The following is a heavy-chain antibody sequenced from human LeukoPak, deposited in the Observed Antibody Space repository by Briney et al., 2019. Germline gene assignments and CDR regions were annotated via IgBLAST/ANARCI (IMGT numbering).Heavy chain of an antibody. D-gene: IGHD2/OR15-2a*01. CDR1: GFTVSSNY. CDR3: AKEAHLWQKYFDY. J-gene: IGHJ4*02. V-gene: IGHV3-66*02. Sequence: GGSLRLSCAASGFTVSSNYMSWVRQAPGKGLEWVSVLYGGGSTYYADSVKGRFTISRDNSKNTLYLQMNSLRAEDTAVYYCAKEAHLWQKYFDYWGQGTLVTVSS. CDR2: LYGGGST.